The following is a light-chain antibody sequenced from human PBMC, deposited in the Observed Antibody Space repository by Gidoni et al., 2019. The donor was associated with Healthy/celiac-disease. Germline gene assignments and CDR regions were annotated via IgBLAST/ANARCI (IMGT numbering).Light chain of an antibody. J-gene: IGLJ2*01. Sequence: QAVVTQEPSLTVSPGGTVTLTCGSSTGAVTSGHYPYWFQQKPGQAPRTLIYDTSNKHSWTPARFSGSLLGGKAALTLSGAQPEDEAEYYCLLSRDVVFGGGTKLTVL. CDR3: LLSRDVV. CDR1: TGAVTSGHY. V-gene: IGLV7-46*01. CDR2: DTS.